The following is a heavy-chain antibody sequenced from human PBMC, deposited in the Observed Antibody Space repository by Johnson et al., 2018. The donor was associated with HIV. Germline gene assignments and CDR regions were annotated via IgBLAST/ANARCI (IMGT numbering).Heavy chain of an antibody. CDR1: GITVSSNY. J-gene: IGHJ3*02. D-gene: IGHD3-10*01. CDR3: ASPDYERYYGAFDI. Sequence: VQLVESGGGLVQPGGSLRLSCAASGITVSSNYMSWVRQAPGKGLEWVSVIFSVGSAYYADSVKGRFIISRDNSKNTLYLQMNSLRAEDTAVYYCASPDYERYYGAFDIWGQGTMVTVSS. V-gene: IGHV3-66*01. CDR2: IFSVGSA.